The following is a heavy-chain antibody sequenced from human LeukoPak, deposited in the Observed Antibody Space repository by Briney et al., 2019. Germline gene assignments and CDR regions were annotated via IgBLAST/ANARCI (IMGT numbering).Heavy chain of an antibody. CDR1: GGSISSSSYY. D-gene: IGHD1-1*01. Sequence: SETLSLTCTVSGGSISSSSYYWSWIRQPPGKGLEWIGEINHSGSTNYNPSLKSRVTISVDTSKNQFSLKLSSVTAADTAVYYCARLQLEEGYYFDYWGQGTLVTVSS. CDR3: ARLQLEEGYYFDY. CDR2: INHSGST. V-gene: IGHV4-39*07. J-gene: IGHJ4*02.